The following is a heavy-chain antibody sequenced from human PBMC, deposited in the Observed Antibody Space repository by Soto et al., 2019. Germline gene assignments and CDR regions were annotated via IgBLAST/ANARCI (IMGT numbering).Heavy chain of an antibody. Sequence: GGSLRLSCAASGFTFSSYAMSWVRQAPGKGLEWVSAISGSGGSTYYADSVKGRFTISRDNSKNTLYLQMNSLRAEDTAVYYCAKDRGAGITIFGVVISHSFDYWGQGTLVTVSS. CDR1: GFTFSSYA. V-gene: IGHV3-23*01. D-gene: IGHD3-3*01. CDR3: AKDRGAGITIFGVVISHSFDY. CDR2: ISGSGGST. J-gene: IGHJ4*02.